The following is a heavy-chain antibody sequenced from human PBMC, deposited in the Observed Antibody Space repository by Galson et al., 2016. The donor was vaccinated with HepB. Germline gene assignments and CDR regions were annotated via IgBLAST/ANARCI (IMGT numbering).Heavy chain of an antibody. J-gene: IGHJ3*02. D-gene: IGHD1-26*01. V-gene: IGHV1-2*02. Sequence: SVKVSCKASGYTFTGYYMHWVRQAPGQGLEWMGWINPASGVTSYAQKFQGRVTMTRDTSISTVYMELSRLKSDDTAIYYCARDRYSGSYYVGAFDIWGKGTMVTVS. CDR3: ARDRYSGSYYVGAFDI. CDR2: INPASGVT. CDR1: GYTFTGYY.